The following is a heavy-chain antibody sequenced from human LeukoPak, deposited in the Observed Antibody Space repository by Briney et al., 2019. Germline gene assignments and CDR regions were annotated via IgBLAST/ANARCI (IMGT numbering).Heavy chain of an antibody. Sequence: ASVKVSCKASGYTFTGYYMHWVRQAPGQGLEWMGRINPNSGDTNYAQKFQGRVTMTRDTSISTAYMELSRLRSDDTAVYYCARDYYDSSGYLNYWGQGTLVTVSS. CDR2: INPNSGDT. D-gene: IGHD3-22*01. V-gene: IGHV1-2*06. CDR1: GYTFTGYY. CDR3: ARDYYDSSGYLNY. J-gene: IGHJ4*02.